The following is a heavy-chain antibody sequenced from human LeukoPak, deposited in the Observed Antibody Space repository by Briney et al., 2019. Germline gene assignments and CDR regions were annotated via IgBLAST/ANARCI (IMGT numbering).Heavy chain of an antibody. CDR1: GFTFSDYY. CDR3: ARVGSTAEAGTPDY. CDR2: ISRSGSHT. Sequence: GGSLRLSCAASGFTFSDYYMSWIRQAPGKGLEWLSYISRSGSHTPYADSVKGRFTVSRDNAKNSLSLELNSLRVDDTAIYYCARVGSTAEAGTPDYWGQGTLVTVSS. V-gene: IGHV3-11*06. J-gene: IGHJ4*02. D-gene: IGHD6-13*01.